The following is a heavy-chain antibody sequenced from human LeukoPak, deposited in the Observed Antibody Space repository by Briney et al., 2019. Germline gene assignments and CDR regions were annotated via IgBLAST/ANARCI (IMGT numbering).Heavy chain of an antibody. Sequence: PSETLSLTCTVSGGSISSYYWSWIRQPPGKGLEWIGYIYYSGSTNYNPSLKSRVTISVDTSKNQFSLKLSSVTAADTAVYHCARHRVGASGRYYGMDVWGQGTTVTVSS. CDR2: IYYSGST. CDR3: ARHRVGASGRYYGMDV. D-gene: IGHD1-26*01. J-gene: IGHJ6*02. V-gene: IGHV4-59*08. CDR1: GGSISSYY.